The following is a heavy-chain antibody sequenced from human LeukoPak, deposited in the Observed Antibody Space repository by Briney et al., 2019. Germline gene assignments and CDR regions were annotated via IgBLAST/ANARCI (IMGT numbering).Heavy chain of an antibody. J-gene: IGHJ2*01. V-gene: IGHV4-59*01. D-gene: IGHD6-19*01. Sequence: SETLSLTCTVSGGSISSYYWSRIRQPPGKGLEWIGYIYYSGSTNYNPSLKSRVTTSADTSTNQFSLKLSSVTAADTAVYYCARQTSRSYWYFDLWGRGTLVTVSS. CDR3: ARQTSRSYWYFDL. CDR1: GGSISSYY. CDR2: IYYSGST.